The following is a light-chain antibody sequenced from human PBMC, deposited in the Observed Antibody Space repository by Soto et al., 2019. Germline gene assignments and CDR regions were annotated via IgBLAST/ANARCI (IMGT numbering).Light chain of an antibody. V-gene: IGKV1-9*01. CDR3: KRLKSYPLMLP. CDR2: AAS. J-gene: IGKJ2*01. CDR1: QGISRY. Sequence: IQVTQCPSFLSASVGDRVTITCRASQGISRYLAWYQQKPGKAPKLLIYAASTLQREVPSRFSGSGTGTEITRTISRQQREDFATYSCKRLKSYPLMLPLGQGTYLKIK.